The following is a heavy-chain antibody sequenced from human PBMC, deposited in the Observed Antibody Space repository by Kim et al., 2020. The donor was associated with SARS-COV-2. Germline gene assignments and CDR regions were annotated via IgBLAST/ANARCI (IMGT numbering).Heavy chain of an antibody. V-gene: IGHV4-59*08. CDR1: GGSISSYY. D-gene: IGHD1-26*01. Sequence: SETLSLTCTVSGGSISSYYWSWIRQPPGKGLEWIGYIYYSGSTNYNPSLKSRVTISVDTSKNQFSLKLSSVTAADTAVYYCARGGSYYYYFDYWGQGTLVTVSS. CDR3: ARGGSYYYYFDY. J-gene: IGHJ4*02. CDR2: IYYSGST.